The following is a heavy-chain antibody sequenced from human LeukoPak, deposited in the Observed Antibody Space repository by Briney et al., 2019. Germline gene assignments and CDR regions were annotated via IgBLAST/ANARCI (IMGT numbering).Heavy chain of an antibody. D-gene: IGHD5-12*01. J-gene: IGHJ2*01. CDR1: GFTFSSYW. V-gene: IGHV3-7*01. CDR3: ARESGYSGYGYWYFDL. Sequence: GGSLRLSCAASGFTFSSYWMSWVRQAPGKGLEWVANIKQDGSEKYYVDSVKGRFTISRDNAKNSLYLLMNSLRAEDTAVYYCARESGYSGYGYWYFDLWGRGTLVTVSS. CDR2: IKQDGSEK.